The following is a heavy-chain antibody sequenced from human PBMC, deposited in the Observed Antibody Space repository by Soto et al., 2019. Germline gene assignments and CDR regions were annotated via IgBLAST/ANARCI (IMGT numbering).Heavy chain of an antibody. CDR1: GYTFTSYG. CDR3: AGRRGGATSYGMAV. Sequence: RASVKVSCKASGYTFTSYGISWVRQAPGQGLEWMGWISAYNGNINYAQKLQGRVTMTTDTSTSTAYMELRSLRSDDTAVYYCAGRRGGATSYGMAVWGQGTTVTVSS. D-gene: IGHD1-26*01. CDR2: ISAYNGNI. J-gene: IGHJ6*02. V-gene: IGHV1-18*01.